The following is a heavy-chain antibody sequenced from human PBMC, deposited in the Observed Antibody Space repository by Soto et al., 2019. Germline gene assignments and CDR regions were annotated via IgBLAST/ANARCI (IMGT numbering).Heavy chain of an antibody. D-gene: IGHD1-1*01. CDR3: ARVERGTATTVVDAFDI. CDR1: GGFVSSGSYY. CDR2: MSHSGGT. J-gene: IGHJ3*02. Sequence: QVQLQQWGAGLLKPSETLSLTCAVYGGFVSSGSYYWSWIRQPPGKGLEWIGEMSHSGGTHFNPSRKTRVTISVDTSKNPFSLTMSSVTAADTALYYCARVERGTATTVVDAFDIWGPETMVTVSS. V-gene: IGHV4-34*01.